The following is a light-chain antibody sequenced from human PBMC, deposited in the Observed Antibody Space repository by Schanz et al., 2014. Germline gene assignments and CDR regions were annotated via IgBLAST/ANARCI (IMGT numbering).Light chain of an antibody. CDR1: SSDVGLYDY. CDR2: DVN. J-gene: IGLJ1*01. Sequence: QSALTQPRSVSGSPGQSVTISCTGTSSDVGLYDYVSWYQQHPGKVPRHIIYDVNKRPSGVPDRFSGSKSGNTASLTISGXXAEDEADYYCCSFAGNSFVFGTGTKLTVL. V-gene: IGLV2-11*02. CDR3: CSFAGNSFV.